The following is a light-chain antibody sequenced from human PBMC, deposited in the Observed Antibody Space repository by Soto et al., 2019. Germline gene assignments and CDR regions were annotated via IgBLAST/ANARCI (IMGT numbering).Light chain of an antibody. J-gene: IGLJ1*01. CDR3: AAWDDRLNGPSYV. CDR2: TNN. V-gene: IGLV1-44*01. Sequence: QSVLTQPPSVSGTPGQTVTISCSGSTSNIGSNPVNCYQQLPGTDPRLLISTNNQRPSGVPDRFSGSRSGTSASLAISGLQSEDEADYYCAAWDDRLNGPSYVFGTGTKVTVL. CDR1: TSNIGSNP.